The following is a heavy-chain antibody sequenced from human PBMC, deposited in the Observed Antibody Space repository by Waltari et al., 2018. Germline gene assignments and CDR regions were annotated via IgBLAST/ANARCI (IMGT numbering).Heavy chain of an antibody. CDR3: ARDSAITELAFDI. J-gene: IGHJ3*02. V-gene: IGHV3-48*03. D-gene: IGHD5-12*01. Sequence: EVQLVESGGGLVQPGGSLRLSCAASGFTFSSYEMNWVRQAPGKGLEWVSYISSSGSTIYYADSVKGRFTISRDNSKNTLYLQMNSLRAEDTAVYYCARDSAITELAFDIWGQGTMVTVSS. CDR2: ISSSGSTI. CDR1: GFTFSSYE.